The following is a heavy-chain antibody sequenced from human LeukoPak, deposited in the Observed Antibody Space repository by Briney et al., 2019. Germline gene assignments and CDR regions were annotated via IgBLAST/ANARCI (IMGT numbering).Heavy chain of an antibody. J-gene: IGHJ3*02. D-gene: IGHD2-15*01. CDR3: ARDAGSPFDAFDI. V-gene: IGHV3-53*01. CDR1: GFTVSSNY. Sequence: TGGSLRLSCAASGFTVSSNYMSWVRQAPGKGLEWVSVIYSGGSTYYADSVKGRFTISRDNSKNTLYLQMNSLRAEDTAVYYCARDAGSPFDAFDIWGQGTMVTVSS. CDR2: IYSGGST.